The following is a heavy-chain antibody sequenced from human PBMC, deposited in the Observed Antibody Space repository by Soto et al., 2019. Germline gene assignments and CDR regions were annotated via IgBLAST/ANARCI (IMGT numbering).Heavy chain of an antibody. J-gene: IGHJ4*02. D-gene: IGHD4-17*01. CDR1: GFTFSSYS. Sequence: GGSLRLSCAASGFTFSSYSMNWVRQAPGKGLEWVSSISSSSSYIYYADSVKGRFTISRDNAKNSLYLQMNSLRAEDTAVYYCARWDPTDEDYFDYWGQGTLVTVSS. CDR2: ISSSSSYI. CDR3: ARWDPTDEDYFDY. V-gene: IGHV3-21*01.